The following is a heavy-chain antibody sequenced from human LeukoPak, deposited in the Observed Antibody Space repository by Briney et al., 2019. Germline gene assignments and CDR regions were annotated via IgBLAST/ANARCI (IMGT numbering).Heavy chain of an antibody. CDR3: ARRRGSGSYLYYFDY. CDR2: IFYSGNT. V-gene: IGHV4-59*08. Sequence: SETLSLTCTVSGGSISSYYWSWIRQPPGKGLEWIGYIFYSGNTNYNPSLKSRVTISVDTSKNQFSLKLSSVTAADTAVYYCARRRGSGSYLYYFDYWGQGTLVTVSS. CDR1: GGSISSYY. D-gene: IGHD3-10*01. J-gene: IGHJ4*02.